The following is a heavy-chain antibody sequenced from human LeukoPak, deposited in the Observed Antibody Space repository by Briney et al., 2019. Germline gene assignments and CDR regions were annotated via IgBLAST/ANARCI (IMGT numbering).Heavy chain of an antibody. CDR1: GFTSTNYA. V-gene: IGHV3-23*01. CDR2: LIGSSGST. D-gene: IGHD5-12*01. Sequence: PGGSLRLSCAASGFTSTNYAMNWVRQAPGKGLEWVSVLIGSSGSTDYADSVKGRFIISRDKSKNTLFLQMNSLRAEDTAIYFCAKGAYDYIEMGYFDSWGQGTLVTVSS. CDR3: AKGAYDYIEMGYFDS. J-gene: IGHJ4*02.